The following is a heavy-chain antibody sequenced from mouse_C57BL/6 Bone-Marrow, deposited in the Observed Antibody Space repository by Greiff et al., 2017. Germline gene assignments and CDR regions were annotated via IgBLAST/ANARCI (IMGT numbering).Heavy chain of an antibody. CDR1: GYTFTSYD. D-gene: IGHD1-1*01. Sequence: QVQLQQSGPELVKPGASVKLSCKASGYTFTSYDIHWVKQRPGQGLEWIGWIYPRDGSTKYNEKFKGKATLTVDTSSSTAYMELHSLTSEDSAVYFCARLECDGSSADWYFDVWGRGTTVTVSS. CDR3: ARLECDGSSADWYFDV. J-gene: IGHJ1*03. CDR2: IYPRDGST. V-gene: IGHV1-85*01.